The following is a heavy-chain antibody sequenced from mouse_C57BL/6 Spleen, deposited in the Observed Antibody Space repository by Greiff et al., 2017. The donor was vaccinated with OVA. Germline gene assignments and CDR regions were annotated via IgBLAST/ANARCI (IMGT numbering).Heavy chain of an antibody. CDR3: ARDRGLLNAMDY. CDR2: INYDGSST. V-gene: IGHV5-16*01. D-gene: IGHD1-1*01. J-gene: IGHJ4*01. Sequence: EVKLVESEGGLVQPGSSMKLSCTASGFTFSDYYMAWVRQVPEKGLEWVANINYDGSSTYYLDSLKSRFIISRDNAKNILYLQMSSLKSEDTATYYCARDRGLLNAMDYWGQGTSVTVSS. CDR1: GFTFSDYY.